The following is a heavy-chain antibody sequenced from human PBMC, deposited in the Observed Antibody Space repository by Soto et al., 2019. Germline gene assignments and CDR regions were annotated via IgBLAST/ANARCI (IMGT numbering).Heavy chain of an antibody. J-gene: IGHJ5*02. CDR3: VTGYSSRWYWFEP. D-gene: IGHD6-13*01. Sequence: GASVKVSCKASGDTFSGYYIQWVRQARGQGLEWMGWINPDSGDTKSAQKFQGRVTVTRDTSISTAYLELTSLRSDDTGVYYCVTGYSSRWYWFEPWGQGTLVTVYS. V-gene: IGHV1-2*02. CDR1: GDTFSGYY. CDR2: INPDSGDT.